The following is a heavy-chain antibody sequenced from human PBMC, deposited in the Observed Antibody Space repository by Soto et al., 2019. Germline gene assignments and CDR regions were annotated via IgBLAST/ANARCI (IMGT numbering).Heavy chain of an antibody. D-gene: IGHD3-10*01. Sequence: GGSLRLSCAASGFTISGHTINWVRQAPGKGLEWVSSVSRSSSYIYYADSVKGRFTVSRDDAEKSLYLQMNSLRAEDTAIYYCARCMGFDGSGYAFFDSWGQGTQVTVSS. CDR1: GFTISGHT. J-gene: IGHJ4*02. CDR3: ARCMGFDGSGYAFFDS. CDR2: VSRSSSYI. V-gene: IGHV3-21*01.